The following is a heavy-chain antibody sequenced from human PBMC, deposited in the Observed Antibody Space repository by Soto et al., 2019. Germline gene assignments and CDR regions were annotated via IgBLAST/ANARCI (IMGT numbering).Heavy chain of an antibody. Sequence: SETLSLTCTFSGGSISSGGYYWSWIRQHPGKGLEWIGDIYYSGSTYYNPSLKRRVTISVDTSKNQFSLKLRPVTAADTPVYYCARASRERTSSAWYAGHVWGQGAMVTV. V-gene: IGHV4-31*03. CDR2: IYYSGST. CDR1: GGSISSGGYY. D-gene: IGHD6-19*01. J-gene: IGHJ3*01. CDR3: ARASRERTSSAWYAGHV.